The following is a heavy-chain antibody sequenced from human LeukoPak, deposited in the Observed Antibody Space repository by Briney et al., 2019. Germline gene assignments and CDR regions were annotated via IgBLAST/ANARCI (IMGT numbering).Heavy chain of an antibody. CDR1: GFTFGSYA. CDR2: IFGSGGSA. D-gene: IGHD2-15*01. Sequence: GGSLRLSCAASGFTFGSYAMYWVRQAPGKGLEWVSGIFGSGGSAHYADSVKGRFTISRDNSKNTVHLQMDSLRAEDTATYYCAKTTTGYSSGRYPAWPIDYWGQGTLVTVSS. J-gene: IGHJ4*02. V-gene: IGHV3-23*01. CDR3: AKTTTGYSSGRYPAWPIDY.